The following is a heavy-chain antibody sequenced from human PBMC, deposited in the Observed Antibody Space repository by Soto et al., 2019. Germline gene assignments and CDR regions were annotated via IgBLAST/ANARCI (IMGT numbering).Heavy chain of an antibody. CDR1: GGSFSGYY. Sequence: QVQLQQWGAGLLKPSETLSLTCAVYGGSFSGYYWSWIRQPPGKGLEWIGEINHSGSTNYNPSLTSRVTISVDTSKNQFSLKLSSVTAADTAVYYCARRRRTEYYGSGSFLTQLQFDPWGQGTLVTVSS. CDR2: INHSGST. V-gene: IGHV4-34*01. CDR3: ARRRRTEYYGSGSFLTQLQFDP. D-gene: IGHD3-10*01. J-gene: IGHJ5*02.